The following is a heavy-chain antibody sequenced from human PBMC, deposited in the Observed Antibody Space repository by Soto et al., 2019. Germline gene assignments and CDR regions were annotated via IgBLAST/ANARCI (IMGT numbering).Heavy chain of an antibody. Sequence: QVQLQESGPGLVKPSQTLSLACSVSGASISSGGYFWSWIRQLPGKGLEWLGYIHYSGSTYYNPSVKTPVVMSMDKSNNVFYVRLNSVTAAATAVYYCARGFVETAMAFDYWGQGALVTVSS. J-gene: IGHJ4*02. D-gene: IGHD5-18*01. CDR2: IHYSGST. V-gene: IGHV4-31*01. CDR1: GASISSGGYF. CDR3: ARGFVETAMAFDY.